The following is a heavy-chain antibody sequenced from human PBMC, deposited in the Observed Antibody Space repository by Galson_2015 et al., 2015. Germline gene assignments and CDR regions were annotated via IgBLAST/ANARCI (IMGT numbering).Heavy chain of an antibody. Sequence: SLRLSCAASGFTFSSNNMNWVRQAPGKGLEWISYITGSGGTIYYTDSVQGRVTLSRDKAKNTLYLQMNSLRAEDTAVYFCACPPSGDYRGVWGQGTLVTVSS. CDR2: ITGSGGTI. CDR1: GFTFSSNN. J-gene: IGHJ4*02. D-gene: IGHD4-17*01. CDR3: ACPPSGDYRGV. V-gene: IGHV3-48*01.